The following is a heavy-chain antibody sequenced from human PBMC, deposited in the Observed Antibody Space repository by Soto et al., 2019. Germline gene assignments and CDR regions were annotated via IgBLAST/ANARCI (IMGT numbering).Heavy chain of an antibody. D-gene: IGHD2-15*01. J-gene: IGHJ6*03. CDR3: AKDVTCSGGSCGPPYMDV. V-gene: IGHV3-23*01. CDR2: ISGSGGST. Sequence: GGSLRLSCAASGFTFSSYAMSWVRQAPGKGLEWVSAISGSGGSTYYADSVKGRFTISRDNSKNTLYLQMNSLRAEDTAVYYCAKDVTCSGGSCGPPYMDVWGKGTTVTVSS. CDR1: GFTFSSYA.